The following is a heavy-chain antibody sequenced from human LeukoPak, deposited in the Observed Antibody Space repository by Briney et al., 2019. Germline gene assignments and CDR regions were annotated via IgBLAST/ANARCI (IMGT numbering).Heavy chain of an antibody. J-gene: IGHJ4*02. CDR3: ARDGVAEGY. CDR2: INHSEST. CDR1: GGSFSGYY. Sequence: SETLSLTCAVYGGSFSGYYWSWIRQPPGKGLEWIGDINHSESTNYNPSLKSRVTISVDTSKNQFSLKLSSVTAADTAVYYCARDGVAEGYWGQGTLVTVSS. D-gene: IGHD6-19*01. V-gene: IGHV4-34*01.